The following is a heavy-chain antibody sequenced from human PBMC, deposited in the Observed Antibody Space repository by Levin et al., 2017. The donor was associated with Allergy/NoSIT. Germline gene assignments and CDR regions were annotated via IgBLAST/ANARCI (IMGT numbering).Heavy chain of an antibody. J-gene: IGHJ6*03. V-gene: IGHV4-34*01. Sequence: SETLSLTCAVYGGSFSVYSWSWIRQPPGKGLEWIGDVNHSGSTNYNPSLKSRVTISADTSKNQFSLKLRSVTAADTAMYYCARSKHYLDYHYYYMDVWGKGTTVTVSS. CDR1: GGSFSVYS. CDR3: ARSKHYLDYHYYYMDV. D-gene: IGHD3-10*01. CDR2: VNHSGST.